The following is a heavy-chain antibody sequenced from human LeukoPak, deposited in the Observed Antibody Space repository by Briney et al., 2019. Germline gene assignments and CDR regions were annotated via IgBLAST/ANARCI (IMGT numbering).Heavy chain of an antibody. CDR1: GGSFSGYY. CDR2: INHSGST. V-gene: IGHV4-34*01. Sequence: PSETLSLTCAVYGGSFSGYYWSWIRQPPGKGLEWIGEINHSGSTNYNPSLKSRVTISVDTSKNQFSLKLSSVTAADTAVYYCARVGHIVVVTAIHHYGMDVWGQGTTVTVSS. D-gene: IGHD2-21*02. CDR3: ARVGHIVVVTAIHHYGMDV. J-gene: IGHJ6*02.